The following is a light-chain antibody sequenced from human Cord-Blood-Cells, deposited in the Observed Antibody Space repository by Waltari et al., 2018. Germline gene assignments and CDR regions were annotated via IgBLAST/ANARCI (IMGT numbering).Light chain of an antibody. CDR3: SSYAGSNNFDV. CDR1: SSDVGGYYY. J-gene: IGLJ1*01. Sequence: QSALTQPPSASGSPGQSVTISCTGTSSDVGGYYYVSSYQQHPGKAPKLMIYEVSKRPSGVPDRFSGSKSGNTASLTVSGLQAEDEADYYCSSYAGSNNFDVFGTGTKVTVL. V-gene: IGLV2-8*01. CDR2: EVS.